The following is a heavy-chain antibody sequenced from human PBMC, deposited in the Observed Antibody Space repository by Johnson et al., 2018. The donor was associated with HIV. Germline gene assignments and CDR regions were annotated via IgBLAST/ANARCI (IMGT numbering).Heavy chain of an antibody. V-gene: IGHV3-33*06. Sequence: QVQLVESGGGVVQPGRSLRLSCAASGFPFSNYGMHWVRQAPGKGLEWVSVIWFDGSSKYYADSVKGRFTISRDNSKNTMYLEMKSLRAKDTALYYCAKDSPPHDDYGRFDAFDIWGQGTMVTVSS. CDR3: AKDSPPHDDYGRFDAFDI. D-gene: IGHD4-17*01. CDR1: GFPFSNYG. J-gene: IGHJ3*02. CDR2: IWFDGSSK.